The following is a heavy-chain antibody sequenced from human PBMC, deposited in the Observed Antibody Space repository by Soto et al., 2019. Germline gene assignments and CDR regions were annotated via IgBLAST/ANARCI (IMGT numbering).Heavy chain of an antibody. D-gene: IGHD2-15*01. Sequence: VASVKVSCKASGYTFTGYYMHWVRQAPGQGLEWMGWINPNSGGTNYAQKFQGWVTMTRDTSISTAYMELSRLRSDDTAVYYCARSYCSCGSCYPTGWFDPWGQGTLVNVSS. CDR3: ARSYCSCGSCYPTGWFDP. CDR1: GYTFTGYY. J-gene: IGHJ5*02. V-gene: IGHV1-2*04. CDR2: INPNSGGT.